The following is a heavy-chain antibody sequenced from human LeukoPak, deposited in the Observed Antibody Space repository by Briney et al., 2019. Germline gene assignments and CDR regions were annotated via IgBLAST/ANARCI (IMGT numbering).Heavy chain of an antibody. CDR3: ATYYYDTSAFSY. CDR1: GYTFTSYY. D-gene: IGHD3-22*01. J-gene: IGHJ4*02. Sequence: ASVKVSCKASGYTFTSYYIHWVRQAPGQGLEWMGWINPNSGGPNYTQKFQGRVTMTRDTSINTAYMELSRLRSDDTAVYYCATYYYDTSAFSYWGQGTLVTVSS. CDR2: INPNSGGP. V-gene: IGHV1-2*02.